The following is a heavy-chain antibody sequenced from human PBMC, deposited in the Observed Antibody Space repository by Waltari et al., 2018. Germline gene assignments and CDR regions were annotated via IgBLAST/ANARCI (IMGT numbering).Heavy chain of an antibody. Sequence: QVQLVQSGAEVKKPGASVKVSCKASGYTFTSYDINWVRQATGQGLEWMGWMNPNSGNTGYAQKLQGRVTMTRNTSISTAYMELSSLRSEDTAVYYCARGLGTMVRGRPYYFDYWGQGTLVTVSS. V-gene: IGHV1-8*01. J-gene: IGHJ4*02. D-gene: IGHD3-10*01. CDR1: GYTFTSYD. CDR3: ARGLGTMVRGRPYYFDY. CDR2: MNPNSGNT.